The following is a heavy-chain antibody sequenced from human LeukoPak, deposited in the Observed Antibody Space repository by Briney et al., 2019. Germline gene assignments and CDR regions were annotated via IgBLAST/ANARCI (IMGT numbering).Heavy chain of an antibody. Sequence: SETLSLTCTVSGGSISSGGYYWSWIRQPPGKGLEWIGYIYHSGSTYYNPSLKSRVTISVDRSKNQFSLKLTSVTAADTAVYYCARLSVIVGSTLEYYYYYMDVWGQGTTVTVSS. CDR1: GGSISSGGYY. CDR3: ARLSVIVGSTLEYYYYYMDV. D-gene: IGHD1-26*01. V-gene: IGHV4-30-2*01. CDR2: IYHSGST. J-gene: IGHJ6*03.